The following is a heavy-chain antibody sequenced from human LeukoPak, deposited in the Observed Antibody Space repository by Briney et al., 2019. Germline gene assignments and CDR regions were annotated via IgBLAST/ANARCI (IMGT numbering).Heavy chain of an antibody. V-gene: IGHV3-7*01. CDR2: IKQDGSEK. CDR1: RFTFRNNW. J-gene: IGHJ4*02. CDR3: ARETPDSSGWD. Sequence: GGSLRLSCAASRFTFRNNWMSWVRQAPGKGLEWVANIKQDGSEKNYVDSVKGRFIISRDNAKNSLYLQMNSLRAEDTAVYYCARETPDSSGWDWGQGTLVTVSS. D-gene: IGHD6-19*01.